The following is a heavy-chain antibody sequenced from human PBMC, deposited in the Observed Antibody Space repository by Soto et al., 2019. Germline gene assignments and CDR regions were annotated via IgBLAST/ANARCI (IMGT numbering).Heavy chain of an antibody. CDR2: INPNSGGT. J-gene: IGHJ1*01. CDR3: ARELAARPQYFQH. D-gene: IGHD6-6*01. Sequence: ASVKVSCKASGYTFTGYYIHWVRQAPGQGLEWMGWINPNSGGTNYAQKFQGRVTMTRDTSISTAYMELSRLRSDDTAIYYCARELAARPQYFQHWGQGTMVTV. V-gene: IGHV1-2*02. CDR1: GYTFTGYY.